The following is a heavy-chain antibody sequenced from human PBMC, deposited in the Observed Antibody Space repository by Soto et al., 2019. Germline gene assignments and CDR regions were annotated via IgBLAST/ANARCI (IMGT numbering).Heavy chain of an antibody. D-gene: IGHD3-22*01. CDR1: GDSVSSNTAT. CDR3: TRSTRTYYYDSSGSWFDP. CDR2: TYYRSKFYN. V-gene: IGHV6-1*01. J-gene: IGHJ5*02. Sequence: SQTLSLTCAISGDSVSSNTATWNWIRQSPSRGLEWLGRTYYRSKFYNDYAVSVKSRIAITPDTSKNQFSLQLSSVTPDDTALYYCTRSTRTYYYDSSGSWFDPWGQGTLVTVSS.